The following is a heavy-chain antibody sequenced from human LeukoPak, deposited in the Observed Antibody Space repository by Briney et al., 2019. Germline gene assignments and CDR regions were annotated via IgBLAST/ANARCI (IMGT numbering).Heavy chain of an antibody. V-gene: IGHV3-64*01. Sequence: PGGSLRLSCAASGFNFSTYAMHWVRQAPEKGLEYVSAISSNGINTYYANSVKGRFTISRDNSKNTLYLQMGSLRAEDMAVYYCVRVIQGINSSWYGSWGQGTLVTVSS. D-gene: IGHD6-13*01. J-gene: IGHJ1*01. CDR2: ISSNGINT. CDR3: VRVIQGINSSWYGS. CDR1: GFNFSTYA.